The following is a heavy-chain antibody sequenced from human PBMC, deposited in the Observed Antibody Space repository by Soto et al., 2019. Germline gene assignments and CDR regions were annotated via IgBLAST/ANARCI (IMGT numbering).Heavy chain of an antibody. CDR3: AKDQGSSWYEIDY. Sequence: EVQLLESGGGLVQPGGSLRLSCAASGFTFSNYAVTWVRQAPGKGLEWVSTISGSGGSTYYADSVKGRFTISRDNSKNTLYLQMNSLRAEDTAVYYCAKDQGSSWYEIDYWGPVTLVTVSS. D-gene: IGHD6-13*01. J-gene: IGHJ4*02. CDR2: ISGSGGST. CDR1: GFTFSNYA. V-gene: IGHV3-23*01.